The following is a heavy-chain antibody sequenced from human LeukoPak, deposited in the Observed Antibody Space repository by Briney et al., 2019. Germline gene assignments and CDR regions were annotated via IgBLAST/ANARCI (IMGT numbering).Heavy chain of an antibody. CDR2: IISSGSYI. V-gene: IGHV3-21*03. CDR1: GFTFSSYT. J-gene: IGHJ4*02. CDR3: ARDFGGYCRSSNCYLGWLDY. D-gene: IGHD2-2*01. Sequence: GGSLRLSCAASGFTFSSYTMNWVRRAPGKGLEWVSSIISSGSYIYYADSVKGRFTISRDNAKNSLYLQMNSLRAEDTAVYYCARDFGGYCRSSNCYLGWLDYWGQGTLVTVSS.